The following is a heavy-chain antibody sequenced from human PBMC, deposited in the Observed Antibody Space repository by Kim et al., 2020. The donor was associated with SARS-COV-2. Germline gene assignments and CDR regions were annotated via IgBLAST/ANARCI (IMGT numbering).Heavy chain of an antibody. J-gene: IGHJ6*02. V-gene: IGHV3-33*06. D-gene: IGHD3-22*01. CDR1: GFTFSSYG. Sequence: GGSLRLSCAASGFTFSSYGMHWVRQAPGKGLEWVAVIWYDGSNKYYADSVKGRFTISRDNSKNTLYLQMNSLRAEDTAVYYCAKGNGDSSGYYYYYGMDVWGQGTTVTVSS. CDR3: AKGNGDSSGYYYYYGMDV. CDR2: IWYDGSNK.